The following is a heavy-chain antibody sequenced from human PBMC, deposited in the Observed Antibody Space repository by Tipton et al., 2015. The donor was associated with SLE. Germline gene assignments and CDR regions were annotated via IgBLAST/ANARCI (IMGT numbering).Heavy chain of an antibody. V-gene: IGHV4-59*01. J-gene: IGHJ5*02. CDR1: GDSISSYY. Sequence: TLSLTCTVSGDSISSYYWSWIRQPPGKGLEWIGYIYYSGSTNYNPSLKSRVTISVDTSKNQFSLKLSSVTAADTAVYYCARDGGPWTWFDPWGQGTTVTVSS. CDR2: IYYSGST. D-gene: IGHD3-16*01. CDR3: ARDGGPWTWFDP.